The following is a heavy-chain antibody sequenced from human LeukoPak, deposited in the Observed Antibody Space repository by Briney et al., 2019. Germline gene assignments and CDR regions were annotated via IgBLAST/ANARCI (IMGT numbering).Heavy chain of an antibody. CDR1: GYTFSRND. CDR3: ATDECTNGVCYLGS. CDR2: MNPNSGNA. V-gene: IGHV1-8*01. Sequence: ASVKVSCKASGYTFSRNDINWVRQATGQGLEWMGWMNPNSGNADYARKFQGRVIMTRDTSISTAYMELSSLRSDDTAFYYCATDECTNGVCYLGSWGQGTLVTVSS. D-gene: IGHD2-8*01. J-gene: IGHJ5*02.